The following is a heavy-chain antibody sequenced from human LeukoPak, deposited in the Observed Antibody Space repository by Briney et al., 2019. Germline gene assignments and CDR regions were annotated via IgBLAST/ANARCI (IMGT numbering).Heavy chain of an antibody. V-gene: IGHV4-38-2*01. D-gene: IGHD5-18*01. CDR1: GYSISSGYY. CDR3: ATKGYSYGNYYYYYYMDV. Sequence: SETLSLTCAVSGYSISSGYYWGWIRQPPGKGLEWIGSIYHSGSTYYNPSLKSRVTISVDTSKNQFSLKLSSVTAADTAVYYCATKGYSYGNYYYYYYMDVWGKGTTVTVSS. CDR2: IYHSGST. J-gene: IGHJ6*03.